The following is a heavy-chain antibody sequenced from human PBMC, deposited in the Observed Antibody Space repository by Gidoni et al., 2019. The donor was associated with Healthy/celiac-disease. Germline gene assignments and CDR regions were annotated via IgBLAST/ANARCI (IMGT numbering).Heavy chain of an antibody. Sequence: EVQLVESGGGLVQPGGSLRLSCAASGFTFSSYAMSWVRQAPGKGLEWVSAISGSGGSTYYADSVKGRYTISRDNSKNTLYLQMNSLRAEDTAVYYCAKGQGSGWPRPDDAFDIWGQGTMVTVSS. CDR2: ISGSGGST. J-gene: IGHJ3*02. V-gene: IGHV3-23*04. CDR3: AKGQGSGWPRPDDAFDI. D-gene: IGHD6-19*01. CDR1: GFTFSSYA.